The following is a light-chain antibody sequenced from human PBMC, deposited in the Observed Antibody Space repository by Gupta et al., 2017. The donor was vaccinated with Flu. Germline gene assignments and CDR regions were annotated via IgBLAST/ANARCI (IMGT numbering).Light chain of an antibody. V-gene: IGKV1-5*03. CDR3: QQYDSFT. J-gene: IGKJ3*01. Sequence: DIQMTQSPSSLSASVGDRVTITCRVSESTSSWLAWYQQKPGKAPKLLIYKASTLQSGVQSRFSGSGSGTEFTLTSSRLQPDDFGTYYCQQYDSFTFGPGTKVDI. CDR1: ESTSSW. CDR2: KAS.